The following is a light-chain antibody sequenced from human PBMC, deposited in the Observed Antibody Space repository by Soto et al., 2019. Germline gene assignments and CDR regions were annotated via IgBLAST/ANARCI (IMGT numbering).Light chain of an antibody. Sequence: DIQMTQSPSTLSASVGDRVTITCRASQSISSWLAWYQQKPGQAPKLLIYKASTLQSGVPSRFSGSGSGNEFTPVISSLQPDDSATYYCQQYNDNWTFGQGTKVEIK. CDR1: QSISSW. CDR2: KAS. V-gene: IGKV1-5*03. CDR3: QQYNDNWT. J-gene: IGKJ1*01.